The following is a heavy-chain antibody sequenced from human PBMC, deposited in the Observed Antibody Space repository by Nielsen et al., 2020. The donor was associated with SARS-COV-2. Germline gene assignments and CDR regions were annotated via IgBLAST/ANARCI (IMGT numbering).Heavy chain of an antibody. CDR1: GYTFTSYD. V-gene: IGHV1-18*01. CDR2: ISAYNGNT. CDR3: AREDCSGGSCYFGVY. D-gene: IGHD2-15*01. J-gene: IGHJ4*02. Sequence: ASVKVSCKASGYTFTSYDFSWVRQAPGQGLEWMGWISAYNGNTNYAQKLQGRVTLTTDTSTSTAYMELRSLRSDDTAVYYCAREDCSGGSCYFGVYWGQGTRVTVSS.